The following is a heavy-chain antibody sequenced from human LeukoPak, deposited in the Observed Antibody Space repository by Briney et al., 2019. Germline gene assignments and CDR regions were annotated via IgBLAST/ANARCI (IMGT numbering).Heavy chain of an antibody. CDR2: INAGNGNT. Sequence: ASVKVSCKASGYTFTSYAMHWVRQAPGQRLEWMGWINAGNGNTKYSQEFQGRVTITRDTSASTAYMELSSLRSEDMAVYYCARERGYDFWSGLMDVWGKGTTVTVSS. J-gene: IGHJ6*03. CDR1: GYTFTSYA. D-gene: IGHD3-3*01. V-gene: IGHV1-3*03. CDR3: ARERGYDFWSGLMDV.